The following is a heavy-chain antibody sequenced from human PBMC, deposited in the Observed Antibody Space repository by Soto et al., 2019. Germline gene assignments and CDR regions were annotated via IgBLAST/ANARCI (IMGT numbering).Heavy chain of an antibody. D-gene: IGHD3-10*01. CDR2: IYHSGST. CDR3: ARLIWSHSNWFGP. V-gene: IGHV4-38-2*02. CDR1: GGSISSYY. J-gene: IGHJ5*02. Sequence: SETLSLTCTVSGGSISSYYWGWIRRPPGKGLEWIGIIYHSGSTYYNPSLKSRVTISVDTSKNQFSLKLSSVTAADTAVYYCARLIWSHSNWFGPWGQGTLVTVSS.